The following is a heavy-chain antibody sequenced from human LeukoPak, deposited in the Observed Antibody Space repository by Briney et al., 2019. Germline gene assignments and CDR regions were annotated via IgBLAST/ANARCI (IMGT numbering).Heavy chain of an antibody. CDR3: ARDRRIVVVPAAMGY. Sequence: GASVKVSCKASGYTFTGYYMHWVRQAPGQGLEWMGWINPNSGGTNYAQKFQGRVTMTRDTSISTAYMELSRLRSDDTAVYYCARDRRIVVVPAAMGYWGQGTLVTVSS. V-gene: IGHV1-2*02. CDR2: INPNSGGT. D-gene: IGHD2-2*01. CDR1: GYTFTGYY. J-gene: IGHJ4*02.